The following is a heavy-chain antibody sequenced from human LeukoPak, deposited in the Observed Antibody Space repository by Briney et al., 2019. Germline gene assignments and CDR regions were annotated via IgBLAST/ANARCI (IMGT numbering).Heavy chain of an antibody. CDR3: ARYCGGDCYGMDV. Sequence: LTGGSLRLSCAASGFTFSSYWMSWVRQAPGKGLEWVANIKQDGSEKDYVDSVKGRFTISRDNPRNSLYLQMNSLRAEDTAVYYCARYCGGDCYGMDVWGQGTTVTVSS. CDR2: IKQDGSEK. J-gene: IGHJ6*02. V-gene: IGHV3-7*01. D-gene: IGHD2-21*01. CDR1: GFTFSSYW.